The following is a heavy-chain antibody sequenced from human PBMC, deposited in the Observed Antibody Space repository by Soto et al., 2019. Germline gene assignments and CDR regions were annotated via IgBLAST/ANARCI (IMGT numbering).Heavy chain of an antibody. V-gene: IGHV1-2*02. J-gene: IGHJ3*02. D-gene: IGHD3-3*01. CDR3: ARGGGVGVAGSAAFDM. CDR2: INPATGAA. Sequence: QLHLVHSGAVVKKPGASVTVSCSASGYPVTAYYMHWVRQAPGRGLEWMGGINPATGAAKYTQTFQGRVTMTRVTSTSTVFMEPSGLTSGDTAVFYCARGGGVGVAGSAAFDMWGQGTLVTVSS. CDR1: GYPVTAYY.